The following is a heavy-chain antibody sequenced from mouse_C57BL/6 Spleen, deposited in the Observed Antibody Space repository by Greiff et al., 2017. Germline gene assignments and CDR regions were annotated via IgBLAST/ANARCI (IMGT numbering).Heavy chain of an antibody. CDR2: INPNNGGT. D-gene: IGHD1-1*01. CDR1: GYTFTDYY. V-gene: IGHV1-26*01. Sequence: EVQLQQSGPELVKPGASVKISCKASGYTFTDYYMNWVKQSHGKSLEWIGDINPNNGGTSYNQKFKGKATLTVDKSSSTAYMELRSLTSEDSAVYYCASGDYYYGSRGDFDYWGQGTTLTVSS. CDR3: ASGDYYYGSRGDFDY. J-gene: IGHJ2*01.